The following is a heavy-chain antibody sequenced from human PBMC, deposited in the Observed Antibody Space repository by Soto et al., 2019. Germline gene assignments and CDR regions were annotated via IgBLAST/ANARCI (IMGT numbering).Heavy chain of an antibody. J-gene: IGHJ2*01. Sequence: QVQLQESGPGLVKPPQTLSLTCTVSGGSISSGNYYWSWIRQPPGKGLEWIGYISYSGSTYYNPSLQSRVTISVDTSKNQFPLKLSPVTAADTAVYFCARDHPIYDSSGYYRPYWYFDLWGRGTLVTVSS. CDR1: GGSISSGNYY. D-gene: IGHD3-22*01. CDR2: ISYSGST. CDR3: ARDHPIYDSSGYYRPYWYFDL. V-gene: IGHV4-30-4*01.